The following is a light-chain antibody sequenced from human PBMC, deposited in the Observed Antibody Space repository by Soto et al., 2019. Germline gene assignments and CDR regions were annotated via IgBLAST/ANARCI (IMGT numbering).Light chain of an antibody. CDR3: QQSYSTPRT. CDR1: QSISSY. CDR2: AAS. V-gene: IGKV1-39*01. J-gene: IGKJ1*01. Sequence: DIQMTQSPSSLSASVGDRVTITCRASQSISSYLNWYQQKPGKAPNLLVYAASSLQSGVPSRFTGSGSGTDFTLTISSLQPEDFATHYCQQSYSTPRTFGQGTKVDIK.